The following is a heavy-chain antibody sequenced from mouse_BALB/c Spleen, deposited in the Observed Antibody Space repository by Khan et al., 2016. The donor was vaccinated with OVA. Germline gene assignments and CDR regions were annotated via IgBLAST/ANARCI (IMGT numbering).Heavy chain of an antibody. J-gene: IGHJ1*01. D-gene: IGHD2-1*01. V-gene: IGHV2-9*02. CDR1: GFSLTNYG. CDR3: ARYYGNYGWYFDV. Sequence: VQLVESGPGLVAPSQSLSITCTVSGFSLTNYGVHWVRQPPGKGLEWLGVIWTGGSTNYNSALMSRLSISKDNSKSQVFLKMNSLQTKDTAMYYCARYYGNYGWYFDVWGAGTTVTVSS. CDR2: IWTGGST.